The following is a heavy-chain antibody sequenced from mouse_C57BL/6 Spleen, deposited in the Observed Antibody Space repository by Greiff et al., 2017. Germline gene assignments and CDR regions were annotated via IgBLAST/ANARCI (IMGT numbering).Heavy chain of an antibody. CDR2: INPYNGGT. J-gene: IGHJ4*01. CDR1: GYTFTDYY. V-gene: IGHV1-19*01. Sequence: EVQLQQSGPVLVKPGASVKMSCKASGYTFTDYYMNWVKQSHGKSLEWIGVINPYNGGTSYNQKFRGKATLTVDKSSSTAYMGLNSLTSEDSAVYYCARDGAMDYWGKGTSGTVSS. CDR3: ARDGAMDY.